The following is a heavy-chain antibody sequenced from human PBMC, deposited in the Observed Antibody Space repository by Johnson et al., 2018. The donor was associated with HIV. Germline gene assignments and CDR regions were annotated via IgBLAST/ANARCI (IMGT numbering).Heavy chain of an antibody. CDR3: AKDRQYYYDSSGYHEGREYAFDI. CDR2: ISYDGSNK. J-gene: IGHJ3*02. D-gene: IGHD3-22*01. V-gene: IGHV3-30*18. Sequence: VQLVESGGGVVQPGGSLRLSCVASGFTFSSYGMHWVRQAPAKGLEWVAVISYDGSNKYYADSVKGRFTISRANSKNSLYLQMNSLRAEETALYYCAKDRQYYYDSSGYHEGREYAFDIWGQGTMVTVSS. CDR1: GFTFSSYG.